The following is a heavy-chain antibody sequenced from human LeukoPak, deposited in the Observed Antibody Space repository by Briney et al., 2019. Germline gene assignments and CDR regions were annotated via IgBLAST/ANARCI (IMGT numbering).Heavy chain of an antibody. CDR3: ARFPYYDFWSGYRGDAFDI. CDR1: GGTFSSYA. Sequence: ASVKVSCKASGGTFSSYAISWVRQAPGQGLEWMGRIIPILGIANYAQKFQGRVTITADKSTSTAYMELRSLRSDDTAVYYCARFPYYDFWSGYRGDAFDIWGQGTMVTVSS. D-gene: IGHD3-3*01. J-gene: IGHJ3*02. V-gene: IGHV1-69*04. CDR2: IIPILGIA.